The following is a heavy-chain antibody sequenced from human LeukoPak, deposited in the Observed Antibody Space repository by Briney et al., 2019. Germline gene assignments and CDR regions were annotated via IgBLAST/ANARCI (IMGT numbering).Heavy chain of an antibody. V-gene: IGHV3-48*01. Sequence: GGSLRLSCVVSGFNFDSYSMNWVRQAPGKGLEWISYISNSGSPIYYADSVKGRFTTSRDKSKSSLYLQMNSLAADDTAVYYCARGLALGLTVTPKAFDYWGQGTLVTVSS. CDR2: ISNSGSPI. J-gene: IGHJ4*02. CDR3: ARGLALGLTVTPKAFDY. D-gene: IGHD4-11*01. CDR1: GFNFDSYS.